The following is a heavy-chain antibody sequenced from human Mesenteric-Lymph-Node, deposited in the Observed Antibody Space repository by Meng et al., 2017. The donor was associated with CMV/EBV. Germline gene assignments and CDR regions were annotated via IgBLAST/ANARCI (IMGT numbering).Heavy chain of an antibody. Sequence: KASGYNVTTNIIHWVRQAPGEGLEWMGWINTGNGKPRYSQNFQGRVTITRDTSANTAFMEVNSLRSEDTALYYCAREGAVTGLDLDYWGPGTLVTVSS. CDR2: INTGNGKP. CDR1: GYNVTTNI. J-gene: IGHJ4*02. D-gene: IGHD6-19*01. CDR3: AREGAVTGLDLDY. V-gene: IGHV1-3*04.